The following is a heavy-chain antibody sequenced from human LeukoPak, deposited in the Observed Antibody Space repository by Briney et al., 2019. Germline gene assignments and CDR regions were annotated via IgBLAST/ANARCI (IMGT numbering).Heavy chain of an antibody. Sequence: GGSLRLSCAASGFTFSSYGMHWVRQAPGKGLEWVAFIRYDGSNKYYADSVKGRFTISRDNSKNTLYLQMNSLRAEDTAVYYCAKARRELWFGELFNWGQGALVTVSS. CDR1: GFTFSSYG. D-gene: IGHD3-10*01. CDR2: IRYDGSNK. V-gene: IGHV3-30*02. CDR3: AKARRELWFGELFN. J-gene: IGHJ4*02.